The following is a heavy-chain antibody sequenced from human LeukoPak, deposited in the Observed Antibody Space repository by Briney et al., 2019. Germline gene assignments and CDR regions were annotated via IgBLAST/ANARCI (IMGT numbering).Heavy chain of an antibody. J-gene: IGHJ3*02. Sequence: GASVKVSCKVSGYTLTELSIHWVRQPPGKGLEWMGGFASGGGETFFAQKFQDRLTMTEDTSTDIAYMELSSLRSEDSAVYYCSTDSGLFGTIPPIWGQGTMVTVSS. CDR1: GYTLTELS. CDR3: STDSGLFGTIPPI. V-gene: IGHV1-24*01. D-gene: IGHD1-7*01. CDR2: FASGGGET.